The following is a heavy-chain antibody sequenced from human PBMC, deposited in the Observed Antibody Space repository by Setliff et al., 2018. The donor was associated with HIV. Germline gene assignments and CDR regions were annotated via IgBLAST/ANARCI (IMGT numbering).Heavy chain of an antibody. Sequence: SETLSLTCAVYGETFSGYFWSWIRQPPQKSLEWIGEINHSGDTNYNPSLKSRVTISVDTSKNQFSLKLSSVTAADTAVYYCARVGDFYDSSGYYSVLDAFDIWGRGTMVTVSS. CDR2: INHSGDT. CDR1: GETFSGYF. CDR3: ARVGDFYDSSGYYSVLDAFDI. D-gene: IGHD3-22*01. J-gene: IGHJ3*02. V-gene: IGHV4-34*01.